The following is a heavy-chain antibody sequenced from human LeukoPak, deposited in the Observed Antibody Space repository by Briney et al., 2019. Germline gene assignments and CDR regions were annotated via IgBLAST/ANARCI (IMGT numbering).Heavy chain of an antibody. CDR3: ARQTGSGLFILP. CDR2: IYYSGNT. D-gene: IGHD3/OR15-3a*01. J-gene: IGHJ4*02. CDR1: GVSISSSNSY. Sequence: SETLSLTCTVSGVSISSSNSYWGWIRQPPGKGLEWIGSIYYSGNTYYNASLKSQVSISIDTSMNQFSLRLTPVTAADTAVYYCARQTGSGLFILPGGQGTLVTVSS. V-gene: IGHV4-39*01.